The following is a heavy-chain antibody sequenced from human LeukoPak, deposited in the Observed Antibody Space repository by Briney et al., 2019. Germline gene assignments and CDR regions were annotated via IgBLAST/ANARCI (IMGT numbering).Heavy chain of an antibody. CDR1: GFTFSIYW. V-gene: IGHV3-74*01. D-gene: IGHD2-21*01. J-gene: IGHJ3*01. Sequence: GGSLRLSCAASGFTFSIYWMHWVRQVPGKGLVWVSRVNNDGSVTIYADSVRGRFTVSRDNAKDTAYLQMNSLRPEDTAVYYCARGGDAHGFDVWGQGTMITVTS. CDR2: VNNDGSVT. CDR3: ARGGDAHGFDV.